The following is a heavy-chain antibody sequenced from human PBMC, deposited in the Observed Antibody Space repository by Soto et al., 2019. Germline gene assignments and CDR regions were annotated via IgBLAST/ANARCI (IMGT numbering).Heavy chain of an antibody. Sequence: QLQLQESGPGLVKPSETLSLTCTVSGGSISSSSYYWGWIRQPPGKGLEWIGSIYYSGSTYYNPSLKSRVTVSIDTSKNRFSLRLSSVTAADTAVYYCARVEIQLWRALTTIYQLNWFDPWGQVTLVTVSS. D-gene: IGHD5-18*01. J-gene: IGHJ5*02. V-gene: IGHV4-39*01. CDR2: IYYSGST. CDR1: GGSISSSSYY. CDR3: ARVEIQLWRALTTIYQLNWFDP.